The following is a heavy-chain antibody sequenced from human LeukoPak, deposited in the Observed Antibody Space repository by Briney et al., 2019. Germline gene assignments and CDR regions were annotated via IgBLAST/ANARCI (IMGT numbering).Heavy chain of an antibody. CDR3: AKAPSIVVVPAAIRFDY. Sequence: PGGSLRLSCAASGFTFSDYYMSWIRQAPGKGLEWVSYISSSGSTIYYADSVKGRFTISRDNAKNSLYLQMNSLRAEDTAVYYCAKAPSIVVVPAAIRFDYWGQGTLVTVSS. J-gene: IGHJ4*02. D-gene: IGHD2-2*01. CDR2: ISSSGSTI. CDR1: GFTFSDYY. V-gene: IGHV3-11*04.